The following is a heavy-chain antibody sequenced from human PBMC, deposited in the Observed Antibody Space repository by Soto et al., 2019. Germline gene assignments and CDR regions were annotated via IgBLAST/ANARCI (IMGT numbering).Heavy chain of an antibody. D-gene: IGHD2-15*01. CDR2: IWYDGSNK. CDR3: ARDHISTCSGGSCYPYYYGMDV. CDR1: GFTFSSYG. J-gene: IGHJ6*02. Sequence: QVQLVESGGGVVQPGRSLRLSCAASGFTFSSYGMHWVRQAPGKGLEWVAVIWYDGSNKYYADSVKGRFTISRDNSKNTRYLQMNSLSAEDTAGYYCARDHISTCSGGSCYPYYYGMDVLGQGTTVTLSS. V-gene: IGHV3-33*01.